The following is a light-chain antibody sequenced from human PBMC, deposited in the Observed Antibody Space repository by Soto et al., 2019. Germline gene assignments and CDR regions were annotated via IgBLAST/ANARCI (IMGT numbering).Light chain of an antibody. J-gene: IGLJ2*01. CDR1: TRDIGGYDC. CDR3: SSYTSTRTLV. V-gene: IGLV2-14*01. CDR2: EVS. Sequence: QSALTQSASVSGSPGQSITISCTGTTRDIGGYDCVSWYQQHPGKAPKLMIFEVSNRPSGVSNRFSGSKSGNTASLTISGLRAEDEADYYCSSYTSTRTLVFGGGTKLTGL.